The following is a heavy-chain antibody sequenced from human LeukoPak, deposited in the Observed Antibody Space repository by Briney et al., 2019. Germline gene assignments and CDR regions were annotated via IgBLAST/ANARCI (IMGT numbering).Heavy chain of an antibody. CDR2: ISRCSSTI. V-gene: IGHV3-48*01. J-gene: IGHJ4*02. CDR1: GFTLSSYG. D-gene: IGHD1-26*01. CDR3: ARDVFRWDFDY. Sequence: GGSLRLSCALSGFTLSSYGVKWVPQSPGGGREGVSYISRCSSTIYYADSVKGRFTISRDNAKKSLYLQMNSLRAEDTAVYYCARDVFRWDFDYWGQGTLVTVSS.